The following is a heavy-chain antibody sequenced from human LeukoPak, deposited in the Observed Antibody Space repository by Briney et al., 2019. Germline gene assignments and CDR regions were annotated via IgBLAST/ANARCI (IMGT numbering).Heavy chain of an antibody. V-gene: IGHV4-30-2*01. D-gene: IGHD2-15*01. CDR3: ARAAKGYWFDP. CDR1: GGSISSGANY. CDR2: ISHSESA. Sequence: NASETLSLTCTVSGGSISSGANYWSWIRQPPGRGLEWIGYISHSESAYYSPSLESRITISVDRSKNQFSLKLSSVTAADTAVYYCARAAKGYWFDPWGQGTLVTVSS. J-gene: IGHJ5*02.